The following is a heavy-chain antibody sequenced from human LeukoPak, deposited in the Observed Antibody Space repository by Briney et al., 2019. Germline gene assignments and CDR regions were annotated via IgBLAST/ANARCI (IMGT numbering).Heavy chain of an antibody. V-gene: IGHV3-21*01. J-gene: IGHJ4*02. CDR3: AKDLYGDGDY. CDR2: ISSSSYI. D-gene: IGHD4-17*01. CDR1: GFTFSSYS. Sequence: NTGGSLRLSCAASGFTFSSYSMNWVRQAPGKGLEWVSSISSSSYIYYADSVKGRFTISRDNSKNTLYLQMNSLRAEDTAVYYCAKDLYGDGDYWGQGTLVTVSS.